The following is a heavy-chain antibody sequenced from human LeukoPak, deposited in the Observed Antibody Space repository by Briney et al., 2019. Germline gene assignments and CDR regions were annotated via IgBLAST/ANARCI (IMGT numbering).Heavy chain of an antibody. D-gene: IGHD3-22*01. J-gene: IGHJ3*02. CDR2: INHSGST. CDR1: GGSFSGYY. V-gene: IGHV4-34*01. CDR3: AGHTVFTVRVVVIRSGALDI. Sequence: SETLSLTCAVYGGSFSGYYWSWSRHPPGKGLEWSGEINHSGSTNYNPSLKSRVTISVETSKNQFSLNLNSVTAADTTVYYCAGHTVFTVRVVVIRSGALDIWGQGTMVTVSS.